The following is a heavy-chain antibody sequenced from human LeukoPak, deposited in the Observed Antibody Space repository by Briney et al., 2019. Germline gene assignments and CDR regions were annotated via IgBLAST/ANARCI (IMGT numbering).Heavy chain of an antibody. CDR3: ATIYYYDRSDYYRLDY. CDR2: ISAYNGNT. Sequence: ASVKVSCKASGYTFTSYGISWVRQAPGQGLEWMGWISAYNGNTNYAQKLQGRVTMTTDTSTSTAYMELRSLRSDDTAVYYCATIYYYDRSDYYRLDYWGQGTLVTVSS. D-gene: IGHD3-22*01. V-gene: IGHV1-18*01. CDR1: GYTFTSYG. J-gene: IGHJ4*02.